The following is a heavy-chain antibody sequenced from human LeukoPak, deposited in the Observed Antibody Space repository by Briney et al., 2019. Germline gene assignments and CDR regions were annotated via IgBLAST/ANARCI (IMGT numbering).Heavy chain of an antibody. CDR2: TRNKANSYTT. V-gene: IGHV3-72*01. D-gene: IGHD6-13*01. CDR3: ARNKGYSSSWTPFDY. CDR1: GFTFSDHY. Sequence: GGSLRLSCAASGFTFSDHYMDWVRQAPGKGLEWVGRTRNKANSYTTEYAASVKGRFTISRDDSKDSLYLQMNSLKTEDTAVYYCARNKGYSSSWTPFDYWGQGTLVTVSS. J-gene: IGHJ4*02.